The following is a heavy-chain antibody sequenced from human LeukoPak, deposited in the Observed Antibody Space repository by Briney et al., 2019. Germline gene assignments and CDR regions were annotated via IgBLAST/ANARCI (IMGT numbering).Heavy chain of an antibody. CDR1: GFTFSTYV. CDR3: ATGTGGRVGSLDY. CDR2: ISDDGSDK. Sequence: GRSLRLSCAASGFTFSTYVMHRIRQAPGKGPEWVAVISDDGSDKYYADSVKGRFTLSRDKPKNMVFLQMNSLRAEDTAVYYCATGTGGRVGSLDYWGQGTLVTVSS. D-gene: IGHD6-13*01. V-gene: IGHV3-30*03. J-gene: IGHJ4*02.